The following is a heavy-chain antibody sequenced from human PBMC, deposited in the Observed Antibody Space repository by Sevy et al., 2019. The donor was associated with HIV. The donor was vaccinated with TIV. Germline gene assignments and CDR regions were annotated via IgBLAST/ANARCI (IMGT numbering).Heavy chain of an antibody. D-gene: IGHD2-15*01. Sequence: SETLSLTCTVSGGSISSHYWSWIRQPPGKGLEWIGYMSYSGSTNYNPSLKSRVTISLDTSKNQFSRKLGSVTAADTAVYYCARSESYATTLDLWGRGTLVTVSS. J-gene: IGHJ2*01. CDR2: MSYSGST. CDR1: GGSISSHY. CDR3: ARSESYATTLDL. V-gene: IGHV4-59*11.